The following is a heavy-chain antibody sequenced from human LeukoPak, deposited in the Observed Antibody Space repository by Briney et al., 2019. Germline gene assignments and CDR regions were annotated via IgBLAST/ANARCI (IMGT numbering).Heavy chain of an antibody. V-gene: IGHV3-21*01. CDR1: GLTFSSYS. Sequence: GGSLRLSCAASGLTFSSYSMNWVRQAPGKGLEWVSSITSSSTYMYYADAVKGRFTISRDNAKNSLYLQMSSLRAEDTAVYYCARERQPGYSRSWYSLDYWGQGSLVTVSS. D-gene: IGHD6-13*01. J-gene: IGHJ4*02. CDR3: ARERQPGYSRSWYSLDY. CDR2: ITSSSTYM.